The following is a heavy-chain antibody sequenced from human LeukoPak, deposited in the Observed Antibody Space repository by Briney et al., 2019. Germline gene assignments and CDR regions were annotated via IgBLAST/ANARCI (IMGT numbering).Heavy chain of an antibody. V-gene: IGHV1-69*04. J-gene: IGHJ5*02. CDR2: IIPILGIA. Sequence: SVKVSCKASGGTFSSYAISWVRQAPGQGLEWMGRIIPILGIANYAQKFQGRVTITADKSTSTAYMELSSLRSEDTAVYYCARDTRNYYGSSGRVEAWGQGTLVTVSS. CDR1: GGTFSSYA. D-gene: IGHD3-22*01. CDR3: ARDTRNYYGSSGRVEA.